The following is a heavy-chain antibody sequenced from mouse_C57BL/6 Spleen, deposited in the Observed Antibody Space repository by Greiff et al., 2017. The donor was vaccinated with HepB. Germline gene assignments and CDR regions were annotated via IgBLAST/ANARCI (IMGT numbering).Heavy chain of an antibody. V-gene: IGHV1-9*01. Sequence: VQLQQSGAELMKPGASVKLSCKATGYTFTGYWIEWVKQRPGHGLEWIGEILPGSGSTNYNEKFKGKATFTADTSSNTAYMQRSSMTTEDSAIYYCARGELYYGSSYRYFDVWGTGTTVTVSS. CDR1: GYTFTGYW. CDR2: ILPGSGST. J-gene: IGHJ1*03. CDR3: ARGELYYGSSYRYFDV. D-gene: IGHD1-1*01.